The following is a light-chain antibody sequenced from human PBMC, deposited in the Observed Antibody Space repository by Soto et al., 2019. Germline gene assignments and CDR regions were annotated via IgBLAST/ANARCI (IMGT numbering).Light chain of an antibody. CDR1: QSVGSN. CDR2: GAF. CDR3: HQYNSWPLY. J-gene: IGKJ3*01. Sequence: EIVMTQSPATLSVSPGERAALSCRASQSVGSNLAWYQQKPGQAPRLLIYGAFSRATGIPARFIGSGSGTEFTLTISSLQSEDFAVYYCHQYNSWPLYFGPGTKVYIK. V-gene: IGKV3D-15*01.